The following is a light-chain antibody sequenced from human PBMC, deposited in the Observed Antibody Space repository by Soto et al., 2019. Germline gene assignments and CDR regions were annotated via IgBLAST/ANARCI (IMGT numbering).Light chain of an antibody. CDR1: QSVRSW. J-gene: IGKJ1*01. V-gene: IGKV1-5*03. CDR3: HQYNSYPWT. Sequence: DIPMTQSPSTLSASVGDRVTITCRASQSVRSWLAWYQQKPGKAPKLLIYKASILEGGVPSRFSGSGSGTEFTLTISNLQPDDFASYCCHQYNSYPWTFGQGTKVEIK. CDR2: KAS.